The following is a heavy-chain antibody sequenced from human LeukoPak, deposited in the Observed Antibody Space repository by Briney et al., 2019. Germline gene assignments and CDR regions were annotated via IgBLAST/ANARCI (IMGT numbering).Heavy chain of an antibody. D-gene: IGHD3-22*01. V-gene: IGHV4-59*08. J-gene: IGHJ4*02. CDR3: ARRDDSSGYHKIFDY. CDR1: GGSISSYY. CDR2: THYSGAT. Sequence: SETLSLTCTVSGGSISSYYWSWLRQPPGKGLEYIGYTHYSGATNYNPSLKSRVTISLDTSGNQFSLKLSSLTAADTAVYYCARRDDSSGYHKIFDYWGQGTPVTVSS.